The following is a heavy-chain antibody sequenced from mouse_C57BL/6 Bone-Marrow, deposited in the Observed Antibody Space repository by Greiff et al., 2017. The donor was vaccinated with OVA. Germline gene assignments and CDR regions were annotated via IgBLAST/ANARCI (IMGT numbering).Heavy chain of an antibody. Sequence: VQLQQPGAELVMPGASVKLSCKASGYTFTSYWMHWVKQRPGQGLEWIGEIDPSDSYTNYNQKFKGKSTLTVDKSSSTAYMQLSSLTSEDSAVYYCARRGIYDGYYGYWYFDVWGTGTTVTVSS. CDR1: GYTFTSYW. CDR2: IDPSDSYT. CDR3: ARRGIYDGYYGYWYFDV. V-gene: IGHV1-69*01. D-gene: IGHD2-3*01. J-gene: IGHJ1*03.